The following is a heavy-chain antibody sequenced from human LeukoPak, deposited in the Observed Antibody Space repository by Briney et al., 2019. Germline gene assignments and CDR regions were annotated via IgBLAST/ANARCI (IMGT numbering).Heavy chain of an antibody. CDR1: GGSINTYY. D-gene: IGHD4-17*01. J-gene: IGHJ4*02. Sequence: ASETLSLTCTVSGGSINTYYWSWIRQPPGKGLEWIGYIYYSGSTNYNPSLKSRVTISVDTSKNQFSPKLSSVTAADTAVYYCARETDTVGLDYWGQGTLVTVSS. CDR2: IYYSGST. CDR3: ARETDTVGLDY. V-gene: IGHV4-59*01.